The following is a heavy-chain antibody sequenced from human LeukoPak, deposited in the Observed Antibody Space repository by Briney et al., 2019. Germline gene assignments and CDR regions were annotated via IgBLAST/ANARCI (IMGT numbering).Heavy chain of an antibody. J-gene: IGHJ3*02. CDR3: ARPVGGGEAFDI. CDR1: GGSISSSSYY. CDR2: IYYSGST. D-gene: IGHD1-26*01. Sequence: PSETLSLTCTVSGGSISSSSYYWGWIRQPPGKGLERIGSIYYSGSTYYNPSLKSRVTISVDTSKNQFSLKLSSVTAADTAVYYCARPVGGGEAFDIWGQGTVVTVST. V-gene: IGHV4-39*01.